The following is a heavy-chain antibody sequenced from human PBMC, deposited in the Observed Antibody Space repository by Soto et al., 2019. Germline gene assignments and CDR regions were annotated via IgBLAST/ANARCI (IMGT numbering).Heavy chain of an antibody. V-gene: IGHV1-46*04. CDR1: GYTFTHYY. Sequence: QVQLVQSGAEVKKPGASVKLSCRTSGYTFTHYYIHWVRQAPGQGLEWLAIVNPASGSTNYAQDLQVRVTLTMDTSTTSVYMELSGLRAEDTAIFYCARDLAAGDYWGQGTLVTVSS. CDR3: ARDLAAGDY. J-gene: IGHJ4*02. D-gene: IGHD6-13*01. CDR2: VNPASGST.